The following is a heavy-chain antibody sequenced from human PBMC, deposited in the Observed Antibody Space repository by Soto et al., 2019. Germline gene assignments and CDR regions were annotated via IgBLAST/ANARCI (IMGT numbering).Heavy chain of an antibody. J-gene: IGHJ4*02. D-gene: IGHD3-9*01. CDR1: GFTFSNAW. CDR3: TPEDALTGYYPFDY. Sequence: GGSLRLSCAASGFTFSNAWMNWVRQAPGKGLEWVGRIKSKTDGGTTDYAAPVKGRFTISRDDSKNTLYLQMNSLKTEDTAVYYCTPEDALTGYYPFDYWGQGTLVTVSS. CDR2: IKSKTDGGTT. V-gene: IGHV3-15*07.